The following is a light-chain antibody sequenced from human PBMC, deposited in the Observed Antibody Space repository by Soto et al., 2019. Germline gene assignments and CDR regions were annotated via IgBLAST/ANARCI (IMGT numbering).Light chain of an antibody. CDR2: VAS. J-gene: IGKJ2*01. CDR3: QHSYSTPYT. Sequence: DIQMTQSPSSLSASVGDRVTITCRASQSIRNYVNWYQQKPGKAPKFLIYVASTLQSGVQSRFSSSGSGTDFTLTISSLQPEDFATYYCQHSYSTPYTFGPGTKLEIK. CDR1: QSIRNY. V-gene: IGKV1-39*01.